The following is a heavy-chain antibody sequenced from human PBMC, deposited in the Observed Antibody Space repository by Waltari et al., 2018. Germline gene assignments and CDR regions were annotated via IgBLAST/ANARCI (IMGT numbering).Heavy chain of an antibody. CDR1: GFRFGDNG. CDR3: ARDFRSGYSIDL. J-gene: IGHJ4*02. Sequence: AQLVESGGNIVRPGVSLSISCTASGFRFGDNGMSWVRKALGKGLEWVSGITWNGGQTGYAESVKGRFTISRDDGKKSLYLQMNSLSDDDTALYYCARDFRSGYSIDLWGQGTLVTVSA. CDR2: ITWNGGQT. V-gene: IGHV3-20*04. D-gene: IGHD6-13*01.